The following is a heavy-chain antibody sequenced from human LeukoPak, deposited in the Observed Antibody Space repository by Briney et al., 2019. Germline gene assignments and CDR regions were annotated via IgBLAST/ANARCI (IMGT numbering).Heavy chain of an antibody. CDR1: GYTFTGYY. D-gene: IGHD2-15*01. Sequence: GASVKVSCKASGYTFTGYYMHWVRQAPGQGLEWMGWINPNSGGTNYAQKFQGRVTMTRDTSISTAYMELSRLRSDDTAVYYCARVQGTVVATVDYWGQGTLVTVSS. V-gene: IGHV1-2*02. CDR2: INPNSGGT. CDR3: ARVQGTVVATVDY. J-gene: IGHJ4*02.